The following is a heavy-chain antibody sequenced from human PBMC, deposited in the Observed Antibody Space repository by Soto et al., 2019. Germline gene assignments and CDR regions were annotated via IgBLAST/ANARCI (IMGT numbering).Heavy chain of an antibody. CDR1: GGSFSGCY. Sequence: PSETLSLTCTVYGGSFSGCYWTWIRQPPGKGLEWIGETDHSGSANYNPSLKSRVIISVDSSKGHVSLNLNSVTAADTAVYYCARGFHSRSPRIHYYYCGMDVWGQGTTVTVSS. CDR3: ARGFHSRSPRIHYYYCGMDV. V-gene: IGHV4-34*01. D-gene: IGHD6-13*01. J-gene: IGHJ6*02. CDR2: TDHSGSA.